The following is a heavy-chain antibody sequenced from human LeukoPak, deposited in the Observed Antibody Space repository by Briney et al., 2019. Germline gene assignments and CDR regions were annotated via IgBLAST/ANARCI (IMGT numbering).Heavy chain of an antibody. V-gene: IGHV3-23*01. CDR2: ISGGGGST. Sequence: GGSLRLSCAASGFTFTSYSMNWVRQAPGKGLEWVSTISGGGGSTYYADSVKGRFTVSRDNSKNTLYLQMNSLRAEDTAVYYCAKVSSIAARPGTLFDYWGQGTLVTVSS. J-gene: IGHJ4*02. CDR1: GFTFTSYS. D-gene: IGHD6-6*01. CDR3: AKVSSIAARPGTLFDY.